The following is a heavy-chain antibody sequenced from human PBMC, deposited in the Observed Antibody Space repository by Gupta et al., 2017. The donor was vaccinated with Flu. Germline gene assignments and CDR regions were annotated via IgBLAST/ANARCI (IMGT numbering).Heavy chain of an antibody. CDR1: GYSFTSYW. J-gene: IGHJ4*02. CDR2: IDPSDSYT. Sequence: EVQLVQSGAEVKKPGESLRISCKGSGYSFTSYWISWVRQMPGKGLEWMGRIDPSDSYTNYSPSFQGHVTISADKSISTAYLQWSSLKASDTAMYYCARRPRRSIAVAGTTFDYWGQGTLVTVSS. CDR3: ARRPRRSIAVAGTTFDY. D-gene: IGHD6-19*01. V-gene: IGHV5-10-1*01.